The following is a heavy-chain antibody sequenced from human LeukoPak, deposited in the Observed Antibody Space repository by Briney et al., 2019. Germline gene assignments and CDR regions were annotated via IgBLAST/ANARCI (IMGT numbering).Heavy chain of an antibody. J-gene: IGHJ4*02. Sequence: GASVKVSCKASGYTFTGYYMHWVRQAPGKGLEWMGGFDVEGGETIYARKFQGRVTMTEDTSTDTAYMELSSLRSEDTAVYYCAALQFWGRGTLVTVSS. CDR3: AALQF. CDR1: GYTFTGYY. V-gene: IGHV1-24*01. CDR2: FDVEGGET.